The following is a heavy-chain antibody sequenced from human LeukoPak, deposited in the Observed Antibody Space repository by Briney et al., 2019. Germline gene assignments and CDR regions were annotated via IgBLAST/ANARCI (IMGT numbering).Heavy chain of an antibody. CDR2: ISGSGGST. CDR1: GGTFSSYA. J-gene: IGHJ4*02. D-gene: IGHD1-26*01. Sequence: ASVKVSCKASGGTFSSYAMSWVRQAPGKGLEWVSAISGSGGSTYYADSVKGRFTISRDNSKNTLYLQMNSLRAEDTAVYYCAKSDMGYYFDYWGQGTLVTVSS. CDR3: AKSDMGYYFDY. V-gene: IGHV3-23*01.